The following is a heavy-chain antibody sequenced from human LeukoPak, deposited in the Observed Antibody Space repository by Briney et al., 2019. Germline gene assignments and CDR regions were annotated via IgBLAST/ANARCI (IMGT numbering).Heavy chain of an antibody. D-gene: IGHD4-17*01. J-gene: IGHJ4*02. CDR3: VRASTTVPDLLDY. CDR2: IKGDGSDT. V-gene: IGHV3-74*01. CDR1: GFTFSSYW. Sequence: PGESLRLSCAASGFTFSSYWMHWVRQTPGKGLVWVSRIKGDGSDTLYADSVKGRFTISRDNSKNTLYLQTSSLGADDTAVYYCVRASTTVPDLLDYWGQGALVSVSS.